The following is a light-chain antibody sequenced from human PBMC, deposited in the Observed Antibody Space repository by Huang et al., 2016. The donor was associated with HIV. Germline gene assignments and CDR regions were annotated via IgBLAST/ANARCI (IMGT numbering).Light chain of an antibody. Sequence: DIQMTQSPTPLSASVGDRVTITCRARQGITTYLAWYQQKPGKVPQLLIYASSTLQSGVQSRFSGSGSVTDFTLTSSSLQPEDVATYYCQGYNSAPFTFGPGTKVDLK. J-gene: IGKJ3*01. CDR2: ASS. CDR1: QGITTY. CDR3: QGYNSAPFT. V-gene: IGKV1-27*01.